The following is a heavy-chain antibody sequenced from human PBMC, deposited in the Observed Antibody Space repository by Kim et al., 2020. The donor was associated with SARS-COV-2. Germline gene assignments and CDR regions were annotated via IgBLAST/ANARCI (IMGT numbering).Heavy chain of an antibody. V-gene: IGHV3-11*05. CDR1: GFTFSDYY. J-gene: IGHJ4*02. CDR2: ISSSSSYT. Sequence: GGSLRLSCAASGFTFSDYYMSWIRQAPGKGLEWVSYISSSSSYTNYADSVKGRFTISRDNAKNSLYLQMNSLRAEDTAVYYCAREFRTTVTAPFFDYWGQGTLVTVSS. D-gene: IGHD4-17*01. CDR3: AREFRTTVTAPFFDY.